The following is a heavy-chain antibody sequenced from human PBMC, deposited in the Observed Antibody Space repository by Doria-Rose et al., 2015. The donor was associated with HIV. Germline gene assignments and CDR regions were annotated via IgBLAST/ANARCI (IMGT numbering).Heavy chain of an antibody. V-gene: IGHV3-7*01. J-gene: IGHJ4*02. CDR2: IKQDGSEK. Sequence: TFSSYWMSWVRQGPGKGLEWVANIKQDGSEKYYVDSVKGRFTISRDNAKNSLYLQMNSLRAEDTAVYYCARDPSYYFDSSGSNYFDYWGQGTLVTVSS. D-gene: IGHD3-22*01. CDR3: ARDPSYYFDSSGSNYFDY. CDR1: TFSSYW.